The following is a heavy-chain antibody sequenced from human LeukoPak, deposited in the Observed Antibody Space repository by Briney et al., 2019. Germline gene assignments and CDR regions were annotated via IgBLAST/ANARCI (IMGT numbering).Heavy chain of an antibody. CDR1: GFTFDDYA. Sequence: GGSLRLSCAASGFTFDDYAMHWVRQAPGKGLEWVSGISWNSGSIDYADSVKGRFTISRHNAKNSLYLQMNSLRAEDTAVYYCARDVSHLGGRGDPFDIWGQGTMVTVSS. D-gene: IGHD3-16*01. J-gene: IGHJ3*02. CDR2: ISWNSGSI. V-gene: IGHV3-9*01. CDR3: ARDVSHLGGRGDPFDI.